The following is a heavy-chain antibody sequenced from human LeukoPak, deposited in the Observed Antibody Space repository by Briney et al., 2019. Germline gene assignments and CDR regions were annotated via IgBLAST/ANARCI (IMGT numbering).Heavy chain of an antibody. CDR2: IYYSGST. Sequence: SETLSLTCTVSGGSISSYYWSWIRQPPGKGLEWIGYIYYSGSTNYNPSLKSRVTISVDTSKNQFSLKLTSVTAADKAVYYCASMSRGVILGPNYYSYYMDVWGKGATVIVSS. CDR3: ASMSRGVILGPNYYSYYMDV. D-gene: IGHD3-10*01. CDR1: GGSISSYY. V-gene: IGHV4-59*08. J-gene: IGHJ6*03.